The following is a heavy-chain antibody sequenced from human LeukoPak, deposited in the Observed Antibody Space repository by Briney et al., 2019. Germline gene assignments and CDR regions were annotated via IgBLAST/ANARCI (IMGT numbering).Heavy chain of an antibody. D-gene: IGHD1-26*01. J-gene: IGHJ4*02. V-gene: IGHV3-64*02. CDR2: INTDGRIT. CDR1: GFSFRNYA. Sequence: PGGSLRLSCVASGFSFRNYAIHWVRQAPGKGLEYVSVINTDGRITYYADSVKGRFTISRDNSKNTVYLQMGSLRGEDMAVYYCTRDGGSFCDFDYWVQGALVTVSS. CDR3: TRDGGSFCDFDY.